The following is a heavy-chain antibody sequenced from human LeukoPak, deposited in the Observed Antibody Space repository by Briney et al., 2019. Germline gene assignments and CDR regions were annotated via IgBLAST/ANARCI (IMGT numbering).Heavy chain of an antibody. CDR1: GGSISNYY. V-gene: IGHV4-39*07. CDR2: IYYSGST. D-gene: IGHD4-17*01. CDR3: ARSKGTTLVYNWFDP. J-gene: IGHJ5*02. Sequence: SETLSLTCTVSGGSISNYYWGWIRQPPGKGLEWIGSIYYSGSTYYNPSLKSRVTISVDTSKNQFSLKLSSVTAADTAVYYCARSKGTTLVYNWFDPWGQGTLVTVSS.